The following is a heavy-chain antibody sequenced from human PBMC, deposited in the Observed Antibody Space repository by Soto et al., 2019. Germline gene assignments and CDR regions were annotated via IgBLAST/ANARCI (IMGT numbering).Heavy chain of an antibody. J-gene: IGHJ4*02. CDR3: ARRGLEPFDY. CDR1: GFNLGSYW. CDR2: INDYGTTI. D-gene: IGHD1-1*01. V-gene: IGHV3-74*01. Sequence: GGSLRLSCAASGFNLGSYWMHWVRQAPGKGLVWVSRINDYGTTINYAESVEGRFTISRDDAKSEVYLQMNNLRAEDTAVYYCARRGLEPFDYWGKGALVT.